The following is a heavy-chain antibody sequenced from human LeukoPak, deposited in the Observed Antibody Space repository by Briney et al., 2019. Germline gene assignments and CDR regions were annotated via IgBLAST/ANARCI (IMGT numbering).Heavy chain of an antibody. D-gene: IGHD2-15*01. J-gene: IGHJ4*02. CDR3: AREVDGSLDY. CDR2: IKQDGSEK. Sequence: PGGSLRLACAASGFTFSSYEMNWVRQAPGKGLEWVANIKQDGSEKYYVDSVKGRFTISRDNAKNSLYLQMNSLRAEDTAVYYCAREVDGSLDYWGQGALVTVSS. CDR1: GFTFSSYE. V-gene: IGHV3-7*01.